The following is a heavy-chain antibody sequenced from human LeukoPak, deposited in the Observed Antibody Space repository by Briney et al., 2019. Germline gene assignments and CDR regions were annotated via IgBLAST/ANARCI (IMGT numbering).Heavy chain of an antibody. Sequence: PGGSLRVSCEASGFTFSSYPMSWVRQAPGRGLEWVSTTGASDCSTFYADSVTGRFTIYKDNYKHKLSPKLNRLRAEDTAVYYCAKIGTPWLQWSYFEYWGQGSLVTVSS. CDR1: GFTFSSYP. J-gene: IGHJ4*02. D-gene: IGHD5-24*01. CDR2: TGASDCST. CDR3: AKIGTPWLQWSYFEY. V-gene: IGHV3-23*01.